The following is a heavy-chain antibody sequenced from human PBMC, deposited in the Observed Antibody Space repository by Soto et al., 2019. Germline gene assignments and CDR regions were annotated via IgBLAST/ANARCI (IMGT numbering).Heavy chain of an antibody. CDR2: INTGNGYR. D-gene: IGHD3-16*01. CDR1: GYSFTTDG. Sequence: GSSVKVSCKTSGYSFTTDGVHWVRQAPGKSLEWVGWINTGNGYRKYAPKLQGRVTITSDTSARTVYMDLSSLRSEDSAVYSCATDHAYGNVYSWLDPW. CDR3: ATDHAYGNVYSWLDP. V-gene: IGHV1-3*04. J-gene: IGHJ5*02.